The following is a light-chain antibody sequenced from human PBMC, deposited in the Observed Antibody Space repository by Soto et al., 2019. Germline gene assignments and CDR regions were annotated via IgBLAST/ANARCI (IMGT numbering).Light chain of an antibody. J-gene: IGLJ1*01. CDR3: ASWDDNLRGYV. Sequence: QSVLTQPPSASGTPGQRITISCSGSSSNIGYDFVYWYQQLPGTAPKLLIYHDNQRPSGVPDRFSGSKSGTSASLVIGGLRSEDEADYYCASWDDNLRGYVFGTATKLTVL. CDR1: SSNIGYDF. V-gene: IGLV1-47*02. CDR2: HDN.